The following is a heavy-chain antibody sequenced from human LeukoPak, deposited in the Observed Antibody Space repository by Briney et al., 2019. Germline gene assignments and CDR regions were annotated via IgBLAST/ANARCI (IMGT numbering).Heavy chain of an antibody. D-gene: IGHD2-8*01. CDR1: GGTFSSYA. CDR3: AREVSASYYYYYGMDV. Sequence: SVKVSCKASGGTFSSYAISWVRQAPGQGLEWMGRIIPILGIANYAQKFQGRVTITADKSTSTAYMELSSQRSEDTAVYYCAREVSASYYYYYGMDVWGQGTTVTVSS. V-gene: IGHV1-69*04. J-gene: IGHJ6*02. CDR2: IIPILGIA.